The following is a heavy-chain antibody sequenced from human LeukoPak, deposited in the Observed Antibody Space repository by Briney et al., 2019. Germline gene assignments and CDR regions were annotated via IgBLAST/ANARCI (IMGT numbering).Heavy chain of an antibody. CDR2: FDPEDGET. CDR3: ATSYSYYYDSSGPDY. CDR1: GYTLTELS. Sequence: GASVKVSCKVSGYTLTELSMHWVRQAPGKGLEWMGGFDPEDGETIYAQKFQGRVTMTEDTSTDTAYMELSSLRSEDTAVYYCATSYSYYYDSSGPDYWGQGTLVTVSS. J-gene: IGHJ4*02. V-gene: IGHV1-24*01. D-gene: IGHD3-22*01.